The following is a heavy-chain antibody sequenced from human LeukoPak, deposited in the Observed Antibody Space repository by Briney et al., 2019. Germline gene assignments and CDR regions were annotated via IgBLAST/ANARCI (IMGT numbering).Heavy chain of an antibody. CDR3: ARGTAVVTFNY. V-gene: IGHV4-61*08. J-gene: IGHJ4*02. D-gene: IGHD5-18*01. CDR1: GGSISSGGYY. CDR2: IFYSGST. Sequence: SETLSLTCTVSGGSISSGGYYWSWIRQPPGKGLEWMGYIFYSGSTKYNPSLKSRVTISVDKSKNQFSLKLSSATAADTAVYYCARGTAVVTFNYWGQGALVTVSS.